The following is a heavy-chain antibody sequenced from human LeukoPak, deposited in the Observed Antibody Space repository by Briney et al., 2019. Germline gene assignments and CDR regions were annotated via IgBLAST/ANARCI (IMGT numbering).Heavy chain of an antibody. CDR3: AKPSYYYDSSGRRKRDYCYYYMDV. Sequence: GGSLRLSCAASGFTFSSYAMSWVRQAPGKGLEWVSAISGSGGSTYYADSVKGRFTISRDNSKNTLYLQMNSLRAEDTAVYYCAKPSYYYDSSGRRKRDYCYYYMDVWGKGTTVTVSS. V-gene: IGHV3-23*01. CDR2: ISGSGGST. J-gene: IGHJ6*03. CDR1: GFTFSSYA. D-gene: IGHD3-22*01.